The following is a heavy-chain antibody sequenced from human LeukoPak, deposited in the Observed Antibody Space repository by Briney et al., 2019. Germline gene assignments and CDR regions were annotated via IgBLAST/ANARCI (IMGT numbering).Heavy chain of an antibody. CDR2: ISSSSSYI. D-gene: IGHD6-6*01. J-gene: IGHJ4*02. Sequence: GALRLSCAASGFTFSSYSMNWVRQAPGKGLEWVSSISSSSSYIYYADSVKGRFTISRDNAKNSLYLQMNSLRAEDTAVYYCARAVGIAARRFDYWGQGTLVTVSS. CDR1: GFTFSSYS. CDR3: ARAVGIAARRFDY. V-gene: IGHV3-21*01.